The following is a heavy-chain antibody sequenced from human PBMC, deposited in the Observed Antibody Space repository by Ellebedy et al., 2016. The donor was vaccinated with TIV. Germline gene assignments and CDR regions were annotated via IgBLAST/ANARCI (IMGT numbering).Heavy chain of an antibody. D-gene: IGHD4-23*01. Sequence: MPGGSLRLSCAVYGDSFSGYYWSWIRQPPGTGLEWIGYIYYSGSTYYNPSLKSRVTISVDPSKNQFALKLSSVTAADTAVYYCARDIGGGNSDYWGQGTLVTVSS. CDR3: ARDIGGGNSDY. V-gene: IGHV4-59*12. CDR2: IYYSGST. CDR1: GDSFSGYY. J-gene: IGHJ4*02.